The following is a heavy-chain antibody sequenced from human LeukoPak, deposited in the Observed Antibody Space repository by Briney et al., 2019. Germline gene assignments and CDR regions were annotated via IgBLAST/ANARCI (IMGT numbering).Heavy chain of an antibody. CDR1: GGSISSYY. V-gene: IGHV4-4*07. CDR2: IYTSGST. J-gene: IGHJ4*02. Sequence: SETLSLTCTVSGGSISSYYWSWIRQPAGKGLEWIGHIYTSGSTNYNPSLKSRVTMSVDTSKNQFSLKLSSVTAADTAVYYCARDYAWSGYDTLDYWGQGTLVTVSS. CDR3: ARDYAWSGYDTLDY. D-gene: IGHD5-12*01.